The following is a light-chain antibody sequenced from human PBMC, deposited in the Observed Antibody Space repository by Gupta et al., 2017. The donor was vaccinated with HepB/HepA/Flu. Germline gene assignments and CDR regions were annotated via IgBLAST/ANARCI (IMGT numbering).Light chain of an antibody. CDR2: KAS. CDR1: RSVRTW. V-gene: IGKV1-5*03. J-gene: IGKJ1*01. Sequence: DIQMTQSPSTLTASVGDRVTITCRASRSVRTWLAWFQQKPGKAPHLLIYKASKLTSGVPSRFSGSGSGTEFTLTISRLQPDDFAMYYWQQDAYSRTFGQGTKVEI. CDR3: QQDAYSRT.